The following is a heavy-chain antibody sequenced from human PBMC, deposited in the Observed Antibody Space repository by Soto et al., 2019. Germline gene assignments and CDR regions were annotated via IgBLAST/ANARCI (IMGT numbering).Heavy chain of an antibody. V-gene: IGHV1-18*01. CDR1: GYTFTSYG. Sequence: ASVKVSCKASGYTFTSYGISWVRQAPGQGLEWMGWISAYNGNTNYAQKLQGWVTMTTDTSISTAYMELSRLRSDDTAVYYCARDQNGMDVWGQGTTVTVSS. J-gene: IGHJ6*02. CDR3: ARDQNGMDV. CDR2: ISAYNGNT.